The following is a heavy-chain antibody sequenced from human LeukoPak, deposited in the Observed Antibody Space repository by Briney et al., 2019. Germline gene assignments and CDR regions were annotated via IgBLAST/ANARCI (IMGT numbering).Heavy chain of an antibody. CDR3: TTEAYYYDSGAIKYFDY. CDR1: GFTFSNAW. Sequence: GGTLRLSCAASGFTFSNAWMSWVRQAPGKGLEWLGRIKSKTDGGATHYAAPVKGRFTISRDDSKNTLYLQMNSLKTEDTAVYYCTTEAYYYDSGAIKYFDYWGQGTLVTVSS. V-gene: IGHV3-15*01. J-gene: IGHJ4*02. CDR2: IKSKTDGGAT. D-gene: IGHD3-22*01.